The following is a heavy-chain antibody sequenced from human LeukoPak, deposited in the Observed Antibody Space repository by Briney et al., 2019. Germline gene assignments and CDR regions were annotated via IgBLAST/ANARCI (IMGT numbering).Heavy chain of an antibody. D-gene: IGHD3-10*01. J-gene: IGHJ4*02. CDR2: ITGSGSYI. V-gene: IGHV3-21*04. CDR3: ARVVPPTDYGSGSYFWDPYYFDY. CDR1: GFTFTAYT. Sequence: GGSLRLSCAASGFTFTAYTINWVRQAPGKGLEWVSSITGSGSYIYSADSVKGRFTISRDNAKNSLYLQMNSLRVEDTALYYRARVVPPTDYGSGSYFWDPYYFDYWGQGTLVTVSS.